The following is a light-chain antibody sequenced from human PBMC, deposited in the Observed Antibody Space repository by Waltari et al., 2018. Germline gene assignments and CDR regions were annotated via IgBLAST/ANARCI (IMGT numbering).Light chain of an antibody. CDR1: KIGSIS. CDR2: DDT. J-gene: IGLJ3*02. CDR3: QVWDTGTDHWV. Sequence: SYVLTQPPSVSVAPGQTARINCEGYKIGSISVHWYQQQPGQAPVLVVFDDTDRPSGIPERFSGSNSGNTATLTSSRVEVGDAADYHCQVWDTGTDHWVFGGGTKVTVL. V-gene: IGLV3-21*02.